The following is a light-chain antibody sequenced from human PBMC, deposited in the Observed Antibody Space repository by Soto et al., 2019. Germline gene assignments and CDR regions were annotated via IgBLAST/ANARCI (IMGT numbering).Light chain of an antibody. Sequence: DVVMTQFPDSLAVSLGERATINCRSSQSLLYSFNDKGFLAWYQQKAGQPPKLLIYWASNRESGIPDRFSGNGSETDFTLTISSLQAEDAAVYYCQPYYSTPFTFGQGTKLEIK. V-gene: IGKV4-1*01. CDR3: QPYYSTPFT. CDR1: QSLLYSFNDKGF. CDR2: WAS. J-gene: IGKJ2*01.